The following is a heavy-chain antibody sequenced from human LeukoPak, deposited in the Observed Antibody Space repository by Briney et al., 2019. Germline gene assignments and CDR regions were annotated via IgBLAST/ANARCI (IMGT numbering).Heavy chain of an antibody. V-gene: IGHV3-23*01. D-gene: IGHD3-10*01. CDR3: AKDPKGVLLWFGELD. CDR2: ISGSGGST. Sequence: GGSLRLSCAASGFTFSSYAMSWVCQAPGKGLEWVSAISGSGGSTYYADSVKGRFTISRDNSKNTLYLQMNSLRAEDTAVYYCAKDPKGVLLWFGELDWGQGTLVTVSS. J-gene: IGHJ4*02. CDR1: GFTFSSYA.